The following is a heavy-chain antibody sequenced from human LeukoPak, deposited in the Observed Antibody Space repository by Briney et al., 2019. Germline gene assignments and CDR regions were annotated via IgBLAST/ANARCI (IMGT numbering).Heavy chain of an antibody. V-gene: IGHV4-34*01. J-gene: IGHJ5*02. D-gene: IGHD2-2*01. CDR2: INHSGST. Sequence: SETLSLTCAVYSGSFSGYFWSWIRQPPGKGLEWIGEINHSGSTNYNPSLKSRVTISVDTSKNQFSLKLSSVTAADTAVYYCARIVVPAFNWFDPWGQGTLVTVSS. CDR1: SGSFSGYF. CDR3: ARIVVPAFNWFDP.